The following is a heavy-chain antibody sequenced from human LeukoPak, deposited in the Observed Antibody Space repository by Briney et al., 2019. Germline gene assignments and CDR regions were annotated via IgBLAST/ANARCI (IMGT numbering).Heavy chain of an antibody. CDR1: GYTFTSYG. V-gene: IGHV1-18*01. CDR2: ISAYNGNT. Sequence: ASVKVSCKASGYTFTSYGISWVRQAPGQGLEWMGWISAYNGNTNYAQKLQGRVTMTTDTSTSTAYMELSSLRSEDTAVYYCAREVGYDILTGYYDYGMDVWGQGTTVTVSS. J-gene: IGHJ6*02. CDR3: AREVGYDILTGYYDYGMDV. D-gene: IGHD3-9*01.